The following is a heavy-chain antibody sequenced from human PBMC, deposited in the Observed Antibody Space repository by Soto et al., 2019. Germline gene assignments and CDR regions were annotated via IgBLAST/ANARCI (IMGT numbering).Heavy chain of an antibody. V-gene: IGHV4-59*01. CDR3: ARVVYYDFWSGPSTFDY. J-gene: IGHJ4*02. Sequence: SETLSLTCTVSGGSISSYYWSWIRQPPGKGLEWIGYIYYSGSTNYNPSLKSRVTISVDTSKNQFSLKLSSVTAADTAVYYCARVVYYDFWSGPSTFDYWGQGTLVTVSS. D-gene: IGHD3-3*01. CDR1: GGSISSYY. CDR2: IYYSGST.